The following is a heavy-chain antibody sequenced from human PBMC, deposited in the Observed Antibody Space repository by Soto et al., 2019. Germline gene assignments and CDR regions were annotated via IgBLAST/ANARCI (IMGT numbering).Heavy chain of an antibody. CDR1: GGSVSSGSYY. D-gene: IGHD3-10*01. CDR2: IYYSGST. V-gene: IGHV4-61*01. Sequence: PSETLSLTCTFSGGSVSSGSYYLSWIRQPPGKGLEWIGYIYYSGSTNYNPSLKSRVTISVDTSKNQFSLKLSSVTAADTAVYYCARGKLWFGELVVGWFDPWGQGTLVTVSS. CDR3: ARGKLWFGELVVGWFDP. J-gene: IGHJ5*02.